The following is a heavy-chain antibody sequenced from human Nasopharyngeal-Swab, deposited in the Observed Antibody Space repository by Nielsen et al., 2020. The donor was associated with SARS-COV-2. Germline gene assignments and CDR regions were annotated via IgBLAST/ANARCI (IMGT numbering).Heavy chain of an antibody. CDR1: GFTFSSYS. CDR3: ARDMGSGSYFSY. CDR2: ISSSSSTI. J-gene: IGHJ4*02. Sequence: GGSLRLSCAASGFTFSSYSMNWVRQAPGKGLEWVSCISSSSSTIYYADSVKGRFTISRDNAKNSLYLQMNSLRAEDTAVYYCARDMGSGSYFSYWGQGTLVTVSS. D-gene: IGHD1-26*01. V-gene: IGHV3-48*01.